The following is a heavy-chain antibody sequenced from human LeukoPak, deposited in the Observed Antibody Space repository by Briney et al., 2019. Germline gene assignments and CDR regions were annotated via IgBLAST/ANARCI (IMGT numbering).Heavy chain of an antibody. D-gene: IGHD1-20*01. Sequence: ASVKVSCKASGYTFTSYGISWVRQAPGQGLEWMGWISAYNGNTNYAQKLQGRVTMTTDTSTSTAYMELRSLRSDDTAVYYCARELDNWNYYYYYGMDVRGQGTLVTVS. J-gene: IGHJ6*02. CDR3: ARELDNWNYYYYYGMDV. CDR2: ISAYNGNT. V-gene: IGHV1-18*01. CDR1: GYTFTSYG.